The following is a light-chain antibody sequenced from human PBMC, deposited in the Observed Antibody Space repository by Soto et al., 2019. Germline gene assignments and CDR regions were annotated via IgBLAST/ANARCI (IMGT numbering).Light chain of an antibody. CDR3: ASWDDSLKGVL. CDR1: RSNIGSNL. Sequence: QSVLTQPPSASGTPGQRVSISCSGGRSNIGSNLVSWYQQLPGTAPKLLLYFNDQRPSGVPDRFSGSKSGTSASLAVSELQSEDGADYFCASWDDSLKGVLFGGGTKVTVL. V-gene: IGLV1-44*01. CDR2: FND. J-gene: IGLJ3*02.